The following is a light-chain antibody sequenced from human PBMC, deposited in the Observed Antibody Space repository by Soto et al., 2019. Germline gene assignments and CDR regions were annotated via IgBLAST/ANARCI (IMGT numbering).Light chain of an antibody. J-gene: IGLJ2*01. CDR1: ALPKQH. V-gene: IGLV3-25*03. CDR3: QSADSSGTYVV. CDR2: KDS. Sequence: SYELTQPPSVSVSPGQTARITCSGDALPKQHGYWYQQKPGQAPVLVINKDSERPSGIPERFSGSSSGTTATLTISGVQAEDEADYYCQSADSSGTYVVFGGGTKLTVL.